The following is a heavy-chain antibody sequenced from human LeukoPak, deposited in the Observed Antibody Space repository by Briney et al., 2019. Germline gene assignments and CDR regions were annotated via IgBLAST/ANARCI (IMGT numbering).Heavy chain of an antibody. CDR2: ISSSSSTI. Sequence: GGSLGLSCAVSGLTFSHVWVNWVRQAPGKGLEWVSYISSSSSTIYYADSVKGRFTISRDNAKNSLYLQMNSLRAEDTAVYYCARDGYSYGYSDGDYWGQGTLVTVSS. CDR3: ARDGYSYGYSDGDY. J-gene: IGHJ4*02. V-gene: IGHV3-48*01. CDR1: GLTFSHVW. D-gene: IGHD5-18*01.